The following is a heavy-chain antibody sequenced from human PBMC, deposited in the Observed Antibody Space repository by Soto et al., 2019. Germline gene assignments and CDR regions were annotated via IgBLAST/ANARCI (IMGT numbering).Heavy chain of an antibody. CDR2: IYYSGST. Sequence: ASETLSLTCTVSGGSISSYYWSWIRQPPGKGLEWIGYIYYSGSTNYNPSLKSRVTISVDTSKNQFSLKLSSVTAADTAVYYCARHRGPMVRGVITNWFDPWGQGTLVTVSS. CDR3: ARHRGPMVRGVITNWFDP. V-gene: IGHV4-59*08. J-gene: IGHJ5*02. D-gene: IGHD3-10*01. CDR1: GGSISSYY.